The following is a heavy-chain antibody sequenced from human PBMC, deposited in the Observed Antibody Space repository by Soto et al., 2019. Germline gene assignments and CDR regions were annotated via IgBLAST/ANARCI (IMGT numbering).Heavy chain of an antibody. CDR1: GGSISSGGYY. V-gene: IGHV4-31*03. CDR3: AREGGDGYNWRYFQH. CDR2: IYYSGST. J-gene: IGHJ1*01. Sequence: SETLSLTCTVSGGSISSGGYYWSWIRQHPGKGLEWIGYIYYSGSTYYNPSLKSRVTISVDTSKNQFSLKLSSVTAADTAVYYCAREGGDGYNWRYFQHWGQGTLVTVSS. D-gene: IGHD5-12*01.